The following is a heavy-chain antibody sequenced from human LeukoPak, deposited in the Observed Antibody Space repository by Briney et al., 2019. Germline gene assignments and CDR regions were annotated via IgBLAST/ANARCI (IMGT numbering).Heavy chain of an antibody. J-gene: IGHJ4*02. CDR2: ISSSSSYI. CDR3: ARDWGDFWSGYYTPFDY. V-gene: IGHV3-21*01. Sequence: ETLSLTCTVSGGSISSYYWSWIRQPPGKGLEWVSSISSSSSYIYYADSVKGRFTISRDNAKNSLYLQMNSLRAEDTAVYYCARDWGDFWSGYYTPFDYWGQGTLVTVSS. D-gene: IGHD3-3*01. CDR1: GGSISSYY.